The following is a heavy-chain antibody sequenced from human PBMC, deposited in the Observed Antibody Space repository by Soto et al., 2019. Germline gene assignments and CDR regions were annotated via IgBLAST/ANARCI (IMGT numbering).Heavy chain of an antibody. J-gene: IGHJ6*03. CDR3: ARGSWDDASGHYYMDV. D-gene: IGHD5-12*01. Sequence: SQTLSLTCAISGDSVSSNSAGWNWVRQTPSRGLEWLGRTYYKSKWFNNYAVSVKSRITINPDTSQNQFSLHLDSVTPEDMAVYFCARGSWDDASGHYYMDVWGKGTTVTVSS. CDR2: TYYKSKWFN. V-gene: IGHV6-1*01. CDR1: GDSVSSNSAG.